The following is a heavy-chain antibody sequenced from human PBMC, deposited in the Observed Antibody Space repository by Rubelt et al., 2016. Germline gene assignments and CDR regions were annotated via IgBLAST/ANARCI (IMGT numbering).Heavy chain of an antibody. D-gene: IGHD3-10*01. CDR1: GFTFSSYG. CDR3: AKDSWFGELPFPDY. CDR2: ISYDGSNK. V-gene: IGHV3-30*18. Sequence: QVQLVESGGGVVQPGRSLRLSCAASGFTFSSYGMHWVRQAPGKGLEWVAVISYDGSNKYYADSVKGRFTISRDNAKNTLDLQMNSRRAEDTAVYYCAKDSWFGELPFPDYWGQGTLVTVSS. J-gene: IGHJ4*02.